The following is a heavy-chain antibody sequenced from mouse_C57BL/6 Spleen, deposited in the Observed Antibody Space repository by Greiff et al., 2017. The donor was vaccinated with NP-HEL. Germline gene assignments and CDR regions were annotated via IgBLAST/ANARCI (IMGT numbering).Heavy chain of an antibody. Sequence: QVQLKQSGAELVRPGASVKLSCKASGYTFTDYYINWVKQRPGQGLEWIARIYPGSGNTNYNEKFKGKATLTAEKSSSAAYMQLSSLTSEDSAVYFWARLPWDWGQGTLVTVSA. CDR1: GYTFTDYY. CDR3: ARLPWD. J-gene: IGHJ3*01. D-gene: IGHD5-1*01. CDR2: IYPGSGNT. V-gene: IGHV1-76*01.